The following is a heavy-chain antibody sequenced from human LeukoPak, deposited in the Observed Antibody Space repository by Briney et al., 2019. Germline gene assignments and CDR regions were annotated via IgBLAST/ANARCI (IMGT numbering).Heavy chain of an antibody. CDR1: GFTFSTYW. V-gene: IGHV3-21*01. J-gene: IGHJ6*02. CDR2: ISSSSSYI. D-gene: IGHD3-22*01. CDR3: ARMGSGYFLYGMDV. Sequence: PGGSLRLACAASGFTFSTYWMSWVRQAPGKGLEWVSSISSSSSYIYYADSVKGRFTISRDNAKNSLYLQMNSLRAEDTAVYYCARMGSGYFLYGMDVWGQGTTVTVSS.